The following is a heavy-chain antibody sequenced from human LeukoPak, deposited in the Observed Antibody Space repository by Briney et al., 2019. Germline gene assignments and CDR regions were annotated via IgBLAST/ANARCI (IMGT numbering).Heavy chain of an antibody. CDR1: GYTFTSYG. J-gene: IGHJ4*02. Sequence: GASVKVSCKASGYTFTSYGINWVRQAPGQGLEWMGWISTYNGDTNYAQKLQGRVTRTTDTSTSTAYMELRRLRYEDTAVYYCARGSSYGFSMGYWGQGTLVTVSS. CDR2: ISTYNGDT. CDR3: ARGSSYGFSMGY. D-gene: IGHD3-16*01. V-gene: IGHV1-18*01.